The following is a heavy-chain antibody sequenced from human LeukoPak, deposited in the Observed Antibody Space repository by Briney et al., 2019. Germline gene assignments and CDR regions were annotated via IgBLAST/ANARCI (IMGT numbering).Heavy chain of an antibody. CDR1: GFTVSSNY. V-gene: IGHV3-53*01. CDR2: IYSGGST. Sequence: PGGSLRLSCAASGFTVSSNYVSWVRQAPGKGLEWVSVIYSGGSTYYADSVKGRFTISRDNSKNTLYLQMNSLRAEDTAVYYCAREQLLLDAFDIWGQGTMVTVSS. D-gene: IGHD2-15*01. CDR3: AREQLLLDAFDI. J-gene: IGHJ3*02.